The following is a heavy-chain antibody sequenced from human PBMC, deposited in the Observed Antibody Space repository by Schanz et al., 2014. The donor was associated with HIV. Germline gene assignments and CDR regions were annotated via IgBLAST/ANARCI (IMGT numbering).Heavy chain of an antibody. Sequence: QVQLVQSGAAVKTPGASVKVSCKASGYTFTSYDINWVRQATGQGLEWMGWMNPNSGNTGYAQKFQGRVTMTRNTSISTAYMELSSLRSEDTAVYYCARRGLVGATLYYYYYGMDVWGQGTTVTVSS. CDR2: MNPNSGNT. CDR1: GYTFTSYD. D-gene: IGHD1-26*01. J-gene: IGHJ6*02. V-gene: IGHV1-8*01. CDR3: ARRGLVGATLYYYYYGMDV.